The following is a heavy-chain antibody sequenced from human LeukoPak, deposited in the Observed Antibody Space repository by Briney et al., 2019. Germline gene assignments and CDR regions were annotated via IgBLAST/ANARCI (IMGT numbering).Heavy chain of an antibody. CDR3: ARGAAATEDYYMDV. V-gene: IGHV4-34*01. CDR2: INHSGST. D-gene: IGHD6-13*01. J-gene: IGHJ6*03. CDR1: GGSFSGYY. Sequence: SETLSLTCAVYGGSFSGYYWSWIRQPPGKGLEWIGEINHSGSTNYNPSLKSRVTISVDTSKNQFSLKLSSVTAADTAVYYCARGAAATEDYYMDVWGKGTTVTVSS.